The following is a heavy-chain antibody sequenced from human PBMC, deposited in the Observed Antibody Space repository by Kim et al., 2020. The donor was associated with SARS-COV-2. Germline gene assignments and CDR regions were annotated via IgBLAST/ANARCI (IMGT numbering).Heavy chain of an antibody. D-gene: IGHD3-3*01. CDR3: ARDPRDNYDFWSGYANYYYYGMDV. CDR1: GFTFSSYG. J-gene: IGHJ6*02. CDR2: IWYDGSNK. V-gene: IGHV3-33*08. Sequence: GGSLRLSCAASGFTFSSYGMHWVRQAPGKGLEWVAVIWYDGSNKYYADSVKGRFTISRDNSKNTLYLKMNSLSAEDTAVYYCARDPRDNYDFWSGYANYYYYGMDVWGQGTTVTVSS.